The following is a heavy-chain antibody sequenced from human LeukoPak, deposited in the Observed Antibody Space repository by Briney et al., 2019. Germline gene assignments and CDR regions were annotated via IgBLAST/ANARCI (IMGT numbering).Heavy chain of an antibody. CDR1: GFTFSSYA. D-gene: IGHD5-12*01. V-gene: IGHV3-23*01. CDR2: ISGYGDIT. Sequence: GGSLRLSCAASGFTFSSYAMSWVRQAPGKGLEWVSAISGYGDITYYADSVKGRFTISRDNAKNSLYLQMNSLRAEDTAVYYCARDIYSGYDTRDAFDIWGQGTMVTVSS. CDR3: ARDIYSGYDTRDAFDI. J-gene: IGHJ3*02.